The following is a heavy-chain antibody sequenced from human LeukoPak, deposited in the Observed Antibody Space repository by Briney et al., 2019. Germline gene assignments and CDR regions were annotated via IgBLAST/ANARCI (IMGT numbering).Heavy chain of an antibody. CDR1: GFTFSSYE. J-gene: IGHJ6*02. V-gene: IGHV3-48*03. CDR2: ISRSGSTI. D-gene: IGHD5-18*01. CDR3: AKGAGYSYGYYYYYGMDV. Sequence: GGSLRLSCAASGFTFSSYEMNWVRQGPGKGLEWVSYISRSGSTIYYADSVKGRFTISRDNAKNSLYLQMNSLRAEDTAVYYCAKGAGYSYGYYYYYGMDVWGQGTTVTVSS.